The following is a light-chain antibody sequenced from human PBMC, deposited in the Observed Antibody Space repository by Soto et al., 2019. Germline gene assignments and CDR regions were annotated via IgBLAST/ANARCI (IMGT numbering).Light chain of an antibody. J-gene: IGKJ1*01. V-gene: IGKV3-11*01. CDR2: DAS. CDR3: QRRADWPPVT. CDR1: QGISSY. Sequence: TQSPSSLSASTGDRGTITCRASQGISSYLAWYQQKPGQPPRLLIYDASKRATGVPARFSGSGSGTDFTLTITTLEPEDFAVYFCQRRADWPPVTFGQGTKVDI.